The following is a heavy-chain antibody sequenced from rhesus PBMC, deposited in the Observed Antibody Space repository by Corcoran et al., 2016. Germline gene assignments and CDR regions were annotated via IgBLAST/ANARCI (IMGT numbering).Heavy chain of an antibody. V-gene: IGHV4-80*01. J-gene: IGHJ3*01. CDR1: VVSISGYW. D-gene: IGHD1-44*01. CDR2: INVNSGST. CDR3: ANRRGNLVDAFDF. Sequence: QVQLQESGPGLVKPSETLSLPCAVSVVSISGYWWSWIRQPPGKGLEWVGEINVNSGSTFYNPSLKSRVTSSKDASKNQLSLNLNSVTAADTAVYSCANRRGNLVDAFDFWGQGLRVTVSS.